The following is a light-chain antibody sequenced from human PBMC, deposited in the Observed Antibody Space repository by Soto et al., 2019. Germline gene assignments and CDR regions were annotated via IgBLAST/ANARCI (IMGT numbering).Light chain of an antibody. V-gene: IGKV3-11*01. J-gene: IGKJ5*01. Sequence: VVMTQSPATLSVSPCERSTLSFRSSQSVSSYLAWYQQKPGQAPRLLIYDASNRATGIPARFSGSGSGTDFTLTISSLEPEDFAVYYCQQRSNWPPITFGQGTRLEIK. CDR3: QQRSNWPPIT. CDR1: QSVSSY. CDR2: DAS.